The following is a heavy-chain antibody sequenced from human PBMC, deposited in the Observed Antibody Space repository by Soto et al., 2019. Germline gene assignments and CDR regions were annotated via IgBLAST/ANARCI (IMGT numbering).Heavy chain of an antibody. D-gene: IGHD3-10*02. CDR1: GGSLGSRSYY. CDR2: SGCT. CDR3: ARHIRGDNFVRGVITDCYYYYMDV. V-gene: IGHV4-39*01. J-gene: IGHJ6*03. Sequence: LQLQVSGPGLVKPSATLSLTCTVSGGSLGSRSYYWGWIRQPPGKGLGWVASSGCTDYNQSLKSRISISVDTSKRPVTLELSPVTAADTAVYYCARHIRGDNFVRGVITDCYYYYMDVWGKGTTVTVSS.